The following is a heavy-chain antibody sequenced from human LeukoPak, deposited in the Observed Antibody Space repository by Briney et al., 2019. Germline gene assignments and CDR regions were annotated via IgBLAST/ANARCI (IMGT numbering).Heavy chain of an antibody. CDR1: GFTFSNYG. CDR2: MSYDGTNE. D-gene: IGHD2/OR15-2a*01. V-gene: IGHV3-30*18. CDR3: AKGVQRNTQSVSAGLDY. Sequence: GGSLRLSCAASGFTFSNYGMHWVRQAPGKGLDWVAVMSYDGTNEYYADSVKGRFTTSRDNSKNTLYLVMNSLTTEDTAMYYCAKGVQRNTQSVSAGLDYWGQGTLVTVSS. J-gene: IGHJ4*02.